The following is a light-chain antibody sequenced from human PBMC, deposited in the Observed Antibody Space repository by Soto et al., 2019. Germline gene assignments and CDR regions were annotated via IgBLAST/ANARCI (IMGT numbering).Light chain of an antibody. V-gene: IGKV1-39*01. J-gene: IGKJ1*01. CDR1: QNIHNY. CDR2: AIS. Sequence: DIQMTQSPSSLSASVGDTVTITCRASQNIHNYLNWYQQKAGKAPKLLIYAISILQSGVPSRFSGSGSGTEFTLTITSLQPEDFATYYCQQTYRTPPMTFGQGTKVDVK. CDR3: QQTYRTPPMT.